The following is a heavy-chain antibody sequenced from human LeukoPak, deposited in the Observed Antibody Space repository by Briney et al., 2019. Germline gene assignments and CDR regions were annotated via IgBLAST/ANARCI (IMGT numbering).Heavy chain of an antibody. CDR1: GGSFSGYY. CDR2: INHSGST. D-gene: IGHD1-26*01. J-gene: IGHJ3*02. CDR3: AISGNYFTRDAFDI. V-gene: IGHV4-34*01. Sequence: SETLSLTCAVYGGSFSGYYCSWIRQPPGEGLEWIGEINHSGSTNYNPSLKSRVTISGDTSKHHFSLELRSVTAADTAVYYCAISGNYFTRDAFDIWGQGTMVTVSS.